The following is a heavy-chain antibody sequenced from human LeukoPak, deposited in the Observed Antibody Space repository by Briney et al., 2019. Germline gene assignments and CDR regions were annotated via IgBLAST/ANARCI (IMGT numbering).Heavy chain of an antibody. V-gene: IGHV1-69*13. Sequence: SVKVSCKASGGTFSSYAISWVRQAPGQGLEWMGGIIPIFGTANYTQKFQSRVTITADESTSTAYMELSSLRSEDTAVYYCGSVVAAPGGYYYGMDVWGKGTTVTVSS. D-gene: IGHD2-15*01. J-gene: IGHJ6*04. CDR1: GGTFSSYA. CDR2: IIPIFGTA. CDR3: GSVVAAPGGYYYGMDV.